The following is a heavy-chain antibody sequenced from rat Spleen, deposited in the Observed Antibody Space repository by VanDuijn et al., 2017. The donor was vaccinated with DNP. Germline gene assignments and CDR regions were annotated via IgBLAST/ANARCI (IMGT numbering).Heavy chain of an antibody. V-gene: IGHV2S12*01. CDR3: TRDWSNNYEH. D-gene: IGHD1-10*01. CDR1: GFSLITYG. J-gene: IGHJ2*01. CDR2: ISSGGST. Sequence: QVLLKESGPGLVQPSQTLSLTCTVSGFSLITYGISWVRQSPGKGLEWIAAISSGGSTYYNSNFKSRLSISRDTSKSQGFLKINSLQTEDTAIYFCTRDWSNNYEHWGQGVMVTVSS.